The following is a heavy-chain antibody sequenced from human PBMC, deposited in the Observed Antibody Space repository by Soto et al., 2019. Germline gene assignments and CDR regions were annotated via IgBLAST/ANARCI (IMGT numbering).Heavy chain of an antibody. CDR3: ARGGRSMSLAGLVDY. Sequence: GASVKVSCKAVGYTLTNYYIHWVRQAPGLGLEWMGVKNPRSGSTAYAQKFQGRVTMTRDTSTSTVYMELSSLRSEDTAVYYCARGGRSMSLAGLVDYWGXXXXVTVXX. D-gene: IGHD6-19*01. CDR2: KNPRSGST. J-gene: IGHJ4*01. V-gene: IGHV1-46*01. CDR1: GYTLTNYY.